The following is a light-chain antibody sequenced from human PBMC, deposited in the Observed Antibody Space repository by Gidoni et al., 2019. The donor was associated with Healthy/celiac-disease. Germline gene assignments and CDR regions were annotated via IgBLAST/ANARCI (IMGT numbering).Light chain of an antibody. J-gene: IGKJ2*01. CDR1: QSISSW. Sequence: DIQMTQSPSTLSAFVGDRVTTTCRASQSISSWLAWYQQKPGKAPKLLIYKASSLESGVPSRFSGSGSGTEFTLTISSLQPDDFATYYCQQYNSYSGTFGQGTKLEIK. CDR2: KAS. CDR3: QQYNSYSGT. V-gene: IGKV1-5*03.